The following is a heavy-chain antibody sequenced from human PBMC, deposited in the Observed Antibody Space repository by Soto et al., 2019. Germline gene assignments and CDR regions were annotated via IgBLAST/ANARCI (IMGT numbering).Heavy chain of an antibody. CDR2: IYYSGST. J-gene: IGHJ4*02. CDR1: GGSISSYY. Sequence: SETLSLTCTVSGGSISSYYWSWIRQPPGKRLEWIGYIYYSGSTNYNPSLKSRITISVDTSKNQFSLKLSSVTAADTAVYYCARAPRYSGFDYWGQGTLVTVSS. D-gene: IGHD5-12*01. V-gene: IGHV4-59*12. CDR3: ARAPRYSGFDY.